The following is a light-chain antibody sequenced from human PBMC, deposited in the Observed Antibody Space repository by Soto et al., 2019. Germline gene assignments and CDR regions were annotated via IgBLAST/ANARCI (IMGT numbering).Light chain of an antibody. CDR1: QDISNY. Sequence: DIQMTQSPSSLSAAVGDRVTITCQASQDISNYLNWYQQKPGKAPNLLIYGASNLETGVPSRFSGGGSGTDFTFSISSLQSEDIATYYCQQYHDFPLTLGGGTKVDIK. CDR3: QQYHDFPLT. V-gene: IGKV1-33*01. CDR2: GAS. J-gene: IGKJ4*01.